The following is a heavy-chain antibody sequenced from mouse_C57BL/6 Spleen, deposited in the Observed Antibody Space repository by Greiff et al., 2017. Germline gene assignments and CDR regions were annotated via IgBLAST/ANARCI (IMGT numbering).Heavy chain of an antibody. V-gene: IGHV3-1*01. D-gene: IGHD1-3*01. J-gene: IGHJ4*01. Sequence: DVQLQESGPGMVKPSQSLSLTCTVTGYSITSGYDWHWIRHFPGNKLEWMGYISYSGSTNYNPSLKSRISITHDTSKNHFFLKLNSVTTEDTATYYCARGWSGNYAMDYWGQGTSVTVSS. CDR1: GYSITSGYD. CDR2: ISYSGST. CDR3: ARGWSGNYAMDY.